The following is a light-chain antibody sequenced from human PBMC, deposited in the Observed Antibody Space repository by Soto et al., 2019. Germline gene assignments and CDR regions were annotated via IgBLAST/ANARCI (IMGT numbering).Light chain of an antibody. CDR1: SSDIGGYNF. CDR3: NSYTSSSTWV. CDR2: EVT. V-gene: IGLV2-14*01. J-gene: IGLJ3*02. Sequence: QSVLTQPASVSGSPGQSITISCTGTSSDIGGYNFVSWYQQHPGKAPKLMIYEVTNRPSGISYRFSGSKSGNTASLTISGLQPEDEADYYCNSYTSSSTWVFGGGTKVTVL.